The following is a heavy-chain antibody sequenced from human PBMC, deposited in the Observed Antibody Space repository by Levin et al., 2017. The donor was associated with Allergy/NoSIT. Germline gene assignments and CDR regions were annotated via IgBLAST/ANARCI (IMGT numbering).Heavy chain of an antibody. CDR1: GGSFSGYY. J-gene: IGHJ6*03. V-gene: IGHV4-34*01. Sequence: SETLSLTCAVYGGSFSGYYWSWIRQPPGKGLEWIGEINHSGSTNYNPSLKSRVTISVDTSKNQFSLKLSSVTAADTAVYYCARGGPVYYMDVWGKGTTVTVSS. CDR3: ARGGPVYYMDV. CDR2: INHSGST.